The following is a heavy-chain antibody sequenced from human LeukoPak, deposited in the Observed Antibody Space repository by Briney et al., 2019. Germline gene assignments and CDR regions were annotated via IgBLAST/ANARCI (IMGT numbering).Heavy chain of an antibody. D-gene: IGHD3-10*01. CDR2: ISAYNGNT. CDR1: GYTFTSYG. Sequence: ASVKVSCKASGYTFTSYGISWVRQAPGQGLEWMGWISAYNGNTNYAQKLQGRVTMTRDTSISTAYMELSRLGSDDTAVYYCAREGYYGSGLYWGQGTLVTVSS. V-gene: IGHV1-18*01. CDR3: AREGYYGSGLY. J-gene: IGHJ4*02.